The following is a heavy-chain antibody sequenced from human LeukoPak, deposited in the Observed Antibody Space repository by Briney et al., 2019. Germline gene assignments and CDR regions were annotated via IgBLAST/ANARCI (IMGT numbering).Heavy chain of an antibody. V-gene: IGHV3-30*18. D-gene: IGHD3-3*01. CDR3: AKESRYYDFWSGYYGDYCYGMDV. CDR1: GFTFSSYG. CDR2: ISYDGSNK. J-gene: IGHJ6*02. Sequence: GGSLRLSCAASGFTFSSYGMHWVRQAPGKGLEWVAVISYDGSNKYYADSVKGRFTISRDNSKNTLYLQMNSLRAEDTAVYYCAKESRYYDFWSGYYGDYCYGMDVWGQGTTVTVSS.